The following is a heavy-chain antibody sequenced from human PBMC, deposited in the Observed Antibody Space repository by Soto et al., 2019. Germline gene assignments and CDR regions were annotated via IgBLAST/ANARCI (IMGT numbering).Heavy chain of an antibody. V-gene: IGHV3-23*01. CDR1: GFTFSTFA. D-gene: IGHD3-16*02. CDR3: AKDPTLRLGELSFFDY. CDR2: ISASGGAT. Sequence: GGSLRLSCTASGFTFSTFAMDWVRQAPGKGLEWVSAISASGGATYYADSVKGRFTISRDNSKNTLFLQMYSLRAEDTAVYYCAKDPTLRLGELSFFDYWGQGTLVTVSA. J-gene: IGHJ4*02.